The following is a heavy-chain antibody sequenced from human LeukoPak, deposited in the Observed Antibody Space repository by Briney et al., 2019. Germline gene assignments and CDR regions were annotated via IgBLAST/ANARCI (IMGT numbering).Heavy chain of an antibody. D-gene: IGHD2-21*02. J-gene: IGHJ6*03. CDR2: IIPIFGTA. Sequence: GASVKVSCKASGGTFSSYAISWVRQAPGQGLEWMGGIIPIFGTANYAQKFQGRVTITADESTSTAYMELSSLRSEDTAVYYCASPPSDLRSNYYYYMDVWGKGTTVTVSS. V-gene: IGHV1-69*13. CDR1: GGTFSSYA. CDR3: ASPPSDLRSNYYYYMDV.